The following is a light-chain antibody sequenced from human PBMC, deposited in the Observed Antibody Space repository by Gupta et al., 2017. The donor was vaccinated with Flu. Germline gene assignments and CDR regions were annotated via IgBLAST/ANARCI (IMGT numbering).Light chain of an antibody. CDR1: QNILYSSKTKHY. J-gene: IGKJ4*01. CDR2: WES. Sequence: DIVMTQSPDSVAVSLGERATINCKSSQNILYSSKTKHYLAWYRQKPRQPPKLLIYWESTRESGVPDRFRGSGSGTDFTLPISSLQAEDVAVYYCQQYYNTPTFGGGTKVEIK. CDR3: QQYYNTPT. V-gene: IGKV4-1*01.